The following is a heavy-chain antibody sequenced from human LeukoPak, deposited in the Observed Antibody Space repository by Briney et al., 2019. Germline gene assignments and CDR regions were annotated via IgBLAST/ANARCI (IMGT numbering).Heavy chain of an antibody. Sequence: PSETLSLTCTVSGGSISSSSYYWGWIRQPPGKGLEWIGSIYYSGSTYYNPSLKSRVTISVDTSKSQFSLKLSSVTAADTAVYYCATGGYCSGGSCRPDYWGQGTLVTVSS. V-gene: IGHV4-39*01. D-gene: IGHD2-15*01. CDR3: ATGGYCSGGSCRPDY. J-gene: IGHJ4*02. CDR1: GGSISSSSYY. CDR2: IYYSGST.